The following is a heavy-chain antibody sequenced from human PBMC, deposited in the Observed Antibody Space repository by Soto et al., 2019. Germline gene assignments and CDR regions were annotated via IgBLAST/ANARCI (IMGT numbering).Heavy chain of an antibody. J-gene: IGHJ4*02. CDR1: GYTFTSYA. CDR2: INAGNGNT. Sequence: GASVKVSCKASGYTFTSYAMHWVRQAPGQRLEWMGWINAGNGNTKYSQKFQGRVTITRDTSASTAYMELSSLRSEDTAVYYCARDPDYDIYLFYFDYWGQGTLVTVSS. CDR3: ARDPDYDIYLFYFDY. V-gene: IGHV1-3*01. D-gene: IGHD3-9*01.